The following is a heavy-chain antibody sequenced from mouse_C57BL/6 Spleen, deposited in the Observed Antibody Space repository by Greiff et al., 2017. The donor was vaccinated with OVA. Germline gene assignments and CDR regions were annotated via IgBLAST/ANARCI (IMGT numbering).Heavy chain of an antibody. CDR1: GYAFSSYW. V-gene: IGHV1-80*01. CDR3: ARGDSSGDVDYAMDY. CDR2: IYPGDGDT. D-gene: IGHD3-2*02. Sequence: VQLQQSGAELVKPGASVKISCKASGYAFSSYWMNWVKQRPGKGLEWIGQIYPGDGDTNYNGKFKGKATLTADKSSSTAYMQLSSLTSEDSAVYFCARGDSSGDVDYAMDYWGQGTSVTVSS. J-gene: IGHJ4*01.